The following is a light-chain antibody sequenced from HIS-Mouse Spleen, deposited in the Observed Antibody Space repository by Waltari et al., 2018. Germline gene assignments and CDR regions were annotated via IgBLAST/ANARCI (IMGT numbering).Light chain of an antibody. J-gene: IGKJ1*01. CDR3: QQLNSYPPT. CDR1: HGISSY. Sequence: EIQLTQSPSFLSPSVVDRVTLTSQASHGISSYLAWYQQKPGKAPKLLIYAASTLQSGVPSRFSGSGSGTEFTLTISSLQPEDFATYYCQQLNSYPPTFGQGTKVEIK. CDR2: AAS. V-gene: IGKV1-9*01.